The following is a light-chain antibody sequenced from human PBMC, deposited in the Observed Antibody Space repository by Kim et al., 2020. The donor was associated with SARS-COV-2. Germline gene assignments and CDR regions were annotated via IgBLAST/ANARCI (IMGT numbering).Light chain of an antibody. CDR1: SLRTYY. Sequence: SSELTQDPAVSVALRQTVRITCQGDSLRTYYASWYQQKPGQAPILVIYGKNNRPSGIPDRFSGSSSGNTASLTVTGAPAVDEAVYYCNSRDNSGDHVVFGGGTQLTVL. J-gene: IGLJ2*01. CDR3: NSRDNSGDHVV. V-gene: IGLV3-19*01. CDR2: GKN.